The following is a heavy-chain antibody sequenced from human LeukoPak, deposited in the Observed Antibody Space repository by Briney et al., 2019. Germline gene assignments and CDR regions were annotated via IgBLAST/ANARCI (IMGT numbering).Heavy chain of an antibody. V-gene: IGHV4-59*08. CDR2: ISYSGST. CDR3: ARHGSGWSFDY. J-gene: IGHJ4*02. CDR1: GGSISGYC. D-gene: IGHD6-19*01. Sequence: PSETLSLTCTVSGGSISGYCWSWIRRPPGKGLEWIGYISYSGSTNYNPSLKSRVSISIDTSKNQFSLNLNSLTAADTAVYYCARHGSGWSFDYWGQGTLITVSS.